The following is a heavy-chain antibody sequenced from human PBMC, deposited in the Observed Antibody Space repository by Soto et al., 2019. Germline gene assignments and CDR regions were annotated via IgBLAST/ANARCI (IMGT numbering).Heavy chain of an antibody. D-gene: IGHD2-15*01. CDR2: VGGSGDST. CDR1: GFTFSNYA. CDR3: AKSPLGYCSGGSCYPPHYFDY. Sequence: EVHLLDSGGGLVQPGGSLRLSCAASGFTFSNYAMSWVRQAPGKGLEWVSGVGGSGDSTYYADSVKGRFTISRENSKDTLYLQMNSLRAEDTAVYYCAKSPLGYCSGGSCYPPHYFDYWGQGTLVTVSS. J-gene: IGHJ4*02. V-gene: IGHV3-23*01.